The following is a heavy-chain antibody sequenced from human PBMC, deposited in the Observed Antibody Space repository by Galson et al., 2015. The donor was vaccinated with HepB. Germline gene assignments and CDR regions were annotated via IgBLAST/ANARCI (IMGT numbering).Heavy chain of an antibody. J-gene: IGHJ5*02. D-gene: IGHD2-2*01. CDR2: FEPEDGDT. CDR1: GYTLTELS. Sequence: SVKVSCKVSGYTLTELSMHWVRQAPGKGLEWMGGFEPEDGDTIYAQKFQGRVTMTEDTSTDTAYMELSSLRSEDTAVYYCATGFSHCSRTSCPRHWFDPWGQGTLVTVSS. CDR3: ATGFSHCSRTSCPRHWFDP. V-gene: IGHV1-24*01.